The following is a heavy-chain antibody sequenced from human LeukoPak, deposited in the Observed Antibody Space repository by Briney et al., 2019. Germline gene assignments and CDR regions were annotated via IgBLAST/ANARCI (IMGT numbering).Heavy chain of an antibody. J-gene: IGHJ5*02. Sequence: PGGSLRLSCAASGFTFSAYSMNWVRQAPGKGLEWVSSISSSSNYIFYADSVKGRFTISRDNARNTLYLHMNSLRVEDTTIYYCARGPSGPRPGNWFDPWGQGTLVTVSS. CDR2: ISSSSNYI. CDR1: GFTFSAYS. V-gene: IGHV3-21*01. D-gene: IGHD5-12*01. CDR3: ARGPSGPRPGNWFDP.